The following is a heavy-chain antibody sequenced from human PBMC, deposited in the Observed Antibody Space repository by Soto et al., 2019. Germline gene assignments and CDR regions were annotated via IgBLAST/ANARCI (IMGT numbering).Heavy chain of an antibody. CDR2: ISYDGSNK. CDR3: AKFSRYGATGLYYYGMDV. V-gene: IGHV3-30*18. Sequence: QVQLVESGGGVVQPGRSLRLSCAASGFTFSSYGMHWVRQAPGKGLEWVAVISYDGSNKYYADSVKGRFTISRDNSKNPLYLQMNSLRAEDTAVYYCAKFSRYGATGLYYYGMDVWGQGTTVTVSS. D-gene: IGHD4-17*01. CDR1: GFTFSSYG. J-gene: IGHJ6*02.